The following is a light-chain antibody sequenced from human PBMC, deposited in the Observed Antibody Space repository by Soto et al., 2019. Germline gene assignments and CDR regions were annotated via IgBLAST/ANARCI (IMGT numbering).Light chain of an antibody. V-gene: IGLV2-14*01. CDR1: SSDIGGYNF. CDR3: SSYTSSSTWV. J-gene: IGLJ3*02. Sequence: QSVLTQPASVSGSPGQSITISCTGTSSDIGGYNFVSWYRQHPGKAPKLMIYEVSNRPSGVSNRFSGSKSGNTASLTISGLQAEDEADYYCSSYTSSSTWVFGGGTKVTVL. CDR2: EVS.